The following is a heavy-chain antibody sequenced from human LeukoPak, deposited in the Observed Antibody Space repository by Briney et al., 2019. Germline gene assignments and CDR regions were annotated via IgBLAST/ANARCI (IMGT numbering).Heavy chain of an antibody. CDR3: AKDRGYSSGWYAGGVDY. J-gene: IGHJ4*02. CDR1: GFTFSSYG. V-gene: IGHV3-30*02. CDR2: IRYDGSNK. Sequence: GGSLRLSCAASGFTFSSYGMHWVRQAPGKGLEWVAFIRYDGSNKYYAYSVKGRFTISRDNSKNTLYLQMNSLRAEDTAVYYCAKDRGYSSGWYAGGVDYWGQGTLVTVSS. D-gene: IGHD6-19*01.